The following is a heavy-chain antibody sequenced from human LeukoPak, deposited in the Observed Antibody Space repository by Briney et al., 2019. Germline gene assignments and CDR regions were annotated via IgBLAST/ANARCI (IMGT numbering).Heavy chain of an antibody. CDR1: GFTFSSYS. Sequence: GGSLRLSCAASGFTFSSYSMNWVRQAPGKGLEWVSFISSSSSYIYYADSVKGRFTISRDNAKNSLYLQMNSLRAEDTAVYYCARDTYYYGSSGYYPPDYWGQGTLVTVSS. CDR3: ARDTYYYGSSGYYPPDY. J-gene: IGHJ4*02. D-gene: IGHD3-22*01. CDR2: ISSSSSYI. V-gene: IGHV3-21*01.